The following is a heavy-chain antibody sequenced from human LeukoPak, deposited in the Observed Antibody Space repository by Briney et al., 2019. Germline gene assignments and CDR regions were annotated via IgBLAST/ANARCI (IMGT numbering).Heavy chain of an antibody. CDR3: ARDQTGSLDY. J-gene: IGHJ4*02. CDR1: GFTLSLYS. D-gene: IGHD1-26*01. Sequence: GGSLRLSCTASGFTLSLYSMHWVRQAPGKGLEWVSSIGRSSQYIYYGDSVRGRFTISRDNAKNSLYLDMNSPRAEDTAVYYCARDQTGSLDYWGQGTLVTVSP. V-gene: IGHV3-21*01. CDR2: IGRSSQYI.